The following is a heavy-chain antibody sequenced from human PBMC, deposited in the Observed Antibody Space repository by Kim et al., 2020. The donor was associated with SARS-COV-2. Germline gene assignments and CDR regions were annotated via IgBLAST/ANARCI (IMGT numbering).Heavy chain of an antibody. Sequence: GGSLRLSCTASAFTFSDYYMAWIRQAPGKGLEWVSYISSSGGMTYYGDSVKGRFTVSRDSSLYLEMNSLRVEDTAVYFCARVNRGGPSPYFFDYWGPGT. J-gene: IGHJ4*02. CDR3: ARVNRGGPSPYFFDY. V-gene: IGHV3-11*04. CDR2: ISSSGGMT. D-gene: IGHD3-16*01. CDR1: AFTFSDYY.